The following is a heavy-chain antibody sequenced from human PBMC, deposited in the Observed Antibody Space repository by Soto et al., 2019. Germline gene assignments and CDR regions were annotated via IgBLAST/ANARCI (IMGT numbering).Heavy chain of an antibody. D-gene: IGHD3-22*01. CDR3: VRVVTPMTHYSFDY. J-gene: IGHJ4*02. CDR1: GGSIDSSSYY. V-gene: IGHV4-39*01. Sequence: SETLSLTCTVSGGSIDSSSYYWGLIRQPPGKGLEWIASIYYSGSTYYNPSLKSRVTIFVDTSKNQFSLKLSSVTAADTAVFYCVRVVTPMTHYSFDYWGQGTLVTVSS. CDR2: IYYSGST.